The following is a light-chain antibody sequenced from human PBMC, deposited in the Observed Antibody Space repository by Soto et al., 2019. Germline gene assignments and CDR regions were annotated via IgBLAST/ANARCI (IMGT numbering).Light chain of an antibody. V-gene: IGKV1-5*01. CDR2: DAS. CDR1: QSISKW. J-gene: IGKJ2*01. CDR3: QQYNTYSYT. Sequence: DIQMTQSPSTLSASVGDRVTITCRASQSISKWLGWYQQRPGEAPKLLMYDASTLENWVTSRFSGSASGTAFTLTISGLRPDDFATYYCQQYNTYSYTFGEGTKMEIK.